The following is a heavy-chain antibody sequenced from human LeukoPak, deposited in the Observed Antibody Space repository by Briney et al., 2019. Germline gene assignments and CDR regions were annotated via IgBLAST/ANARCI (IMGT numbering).Heavy chain of an antibody. CDR3: AREGGQYSSSWYKPYYYYYYYMDV. CDR1: GGSISSYY. Sequence: SETLSLTCTVSGGSISSYYWSWIRQPAGKGLEWIGRIYTSGSTNYNPSLKSRVTISVDTSKNQFSLKLSSVTAADTAVYYCAREGGQYSSSWYKPYYYYYYYMDVWGKGTTVTISS. V-gene: IGHV4-4*07. D-gene: IGHD6-13*01. CDR2: IYTSGST. J-gene: IGHJ6*03.